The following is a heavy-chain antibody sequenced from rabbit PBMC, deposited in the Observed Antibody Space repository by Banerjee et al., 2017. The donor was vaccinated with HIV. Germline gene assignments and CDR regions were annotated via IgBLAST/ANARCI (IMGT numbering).Heavy chain of an antibody. CDR2: IYPDKGST. CDR3: ARDLAGVIGWNFNL. J-gene: IGHJ4*01. Sequence: QEQLKETGGGLVQPGGSLTLSCKASGFDFSSNYMSWVRQAPGKGLEWIGTIYPDKGSTDYVSWVNGRFSISKTSSTTVTLQMTSLTAADTATYFCARDLAGVIGWNFNLWGPGTLVTVS. D-gene: IGHD4-1*01. V-gene: IGHV1S45*01. CDR1: GFDFSSNYM.